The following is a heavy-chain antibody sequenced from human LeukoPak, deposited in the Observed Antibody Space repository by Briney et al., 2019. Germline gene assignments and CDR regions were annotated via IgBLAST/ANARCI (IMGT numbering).Heavy chain of an antibody. Sequence: NPSETLSLTCTVSGGSISSSSYCWGWVRQPPGKGLEWVGSIYYSGSTYYNPSLKSRVTISVDTSKNQLSLKLSSVTAADTAVYYCARVGYTGTKYYFDYWGQGTLVTVSS. CDR3: ARVGYTGTKYYFDY. V-gene: IGHV4-39*07. D-gene: IGHD2-8*01. J-gene: IGHJ4*02. CDR2: IYYSGST. CDR1: GGSISSSSYC.